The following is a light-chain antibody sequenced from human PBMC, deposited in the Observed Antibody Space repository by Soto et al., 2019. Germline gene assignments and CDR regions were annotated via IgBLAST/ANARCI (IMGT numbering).Light chain of an antibody. CDR1: QSVSSNF. Sequence: EIVLTQSPGTLSLSPGERATLSCRASQSVSSNFLAWYQEKLGQAPRLLIYGASKRATGIPDRFSGSGSGTDFTLTISSLQSEDFAVYYCQQYNNWPPWTFGQGTKVEIK. CDR2: GAS. CDR3: QQYNNWPPWT. J-gene: IGKJ1*01. V-gene: IGKV3-20*01.